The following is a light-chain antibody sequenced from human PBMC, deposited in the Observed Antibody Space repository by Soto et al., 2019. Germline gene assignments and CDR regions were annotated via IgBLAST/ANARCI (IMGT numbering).Light chain of an antibody. Sequence: EIVLTQSPATLSLSPGERATLSCRASQSVSSYLAWYQQKPGQAPRLLIYDASNRSTGIPARFSGSGSGTDFTLTISSLEPVDFAVYYCQQRSYWPPLFGQGTKLEIK. V-gene: IGKV3-11*01. J-gene: IGKJ2*01. CDR2: DAS. CDR1: QSVSSY. CDR3: QQRSYWPPL.